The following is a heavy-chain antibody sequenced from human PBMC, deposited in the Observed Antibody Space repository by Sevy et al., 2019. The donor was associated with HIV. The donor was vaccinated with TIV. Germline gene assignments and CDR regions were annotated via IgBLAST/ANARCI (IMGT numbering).Heavy chain of an antibody. CDR1: GFTFSSYG. J-gene: IGHJ5*02. Sequence: GGSLRLSCAASGFTFSSYGMHWVRQAPGKGLEWVAVISYDGSNKYYADSVKGRFTISRDNSKNTLYLQMNSLRAEDTAVYYCAKDWGERQQRVQDNNWFDPWGQGTLVTVSS. CDR2: ISYDGSNK. V-gene: IGHV3-30*18. CDR3: AKDWGERQQRVQDNNWFDP. D-gene: IGHD6-13*01.